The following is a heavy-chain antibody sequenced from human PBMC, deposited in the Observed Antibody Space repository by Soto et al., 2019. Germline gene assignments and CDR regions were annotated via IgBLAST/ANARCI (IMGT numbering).Heavy chain of an antibody. CDR3: ARDWSIAAAGSDYYYGMDV. Sequence: QVQLMQSGAEVKKPGASVKVSCKASGYTFTSYAMHWVRQAPGQRLEWMGWINAGNGNTKYSQKFQGRVTITRDTSASTAYMELSSLRSEDTAVYYCARDWSIAAAGSDYYYGMDVWGQGTTVTVSS. D-gene: IGHD6-13*01. CDR1: GYTFTSYA. V-gene: IGHV1-3*01. J-gene: IGHJ6*02. CDR2: INAGNGNT.